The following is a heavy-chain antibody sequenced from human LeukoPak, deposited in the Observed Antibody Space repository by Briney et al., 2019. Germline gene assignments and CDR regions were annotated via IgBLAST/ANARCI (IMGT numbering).Heavy chain of an antibody. Sequence: GGSLRLSCAAPGFTFSSYGMHWVRQAPGKGLEWVAFIRYDGSNKYYADSVKGRFTISRDNSKNTLYLQMNSLRAEDTAVYYCARGPNYDILTGWRKTHNAFDIWGQGTMVTVSS. CDR3: ARGPNYDILTGWRKTHNAFDI. V-gene: IGHV3-30*02. J-gene: IGHJ3*02. CDR1: GFTFSSYG. CDR2: IRYDGSNK. D-gene: IGHD3-9*01.